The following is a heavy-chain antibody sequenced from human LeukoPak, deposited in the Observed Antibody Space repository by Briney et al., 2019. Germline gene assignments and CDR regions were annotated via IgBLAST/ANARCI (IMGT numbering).Heavy chain of an antibody. V-gene: IGHV3-48*01. Sequence: PGGSLRLSCAASGFTFSSYSMNWVRQAPGKGLECVSYTSSSTNTIYYADSVKGRFTISRDNAKNSLYLQMNSLRAEDTAVYYCARRGAVAGTVDYWGQGTLVTVSS. CDR3: ARRGAVAGTVDY. D-gene: IGHD6-19*01. J-gene: IGHJ4*02. CDR2: TSSSTNTI. CDR1: GFTFSSYS.